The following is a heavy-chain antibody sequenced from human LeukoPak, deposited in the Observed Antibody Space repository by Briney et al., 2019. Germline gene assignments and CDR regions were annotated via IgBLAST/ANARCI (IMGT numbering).Heavy chain of an antibody. CDR2: ITNDGSST. J-gene: IGHJ4*02. CDR3: AKLMVGGLTKSPFDS. D-gene: IGHD3-10*01. V-gene: IGHV3-74*01. Sequence: GRSLRLSCAASGLTFSSHWRHWVRQAPGKGLVWVSRITNDGSSTTYADSVKGRFTISRDNAKNSLYLEMNSLKPEDTALYYCAKLMVGGLTKSPFDSWGQGTLVTVSS. CDR1: GLTFSSHW.